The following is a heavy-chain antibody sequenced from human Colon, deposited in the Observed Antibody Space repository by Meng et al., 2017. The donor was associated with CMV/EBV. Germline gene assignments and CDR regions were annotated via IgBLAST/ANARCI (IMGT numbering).Heavy chain of an antibody. V-gene: IGHV3-74*01. CDR3: ARVTIFARGYYYGMDV. CDR1: GFSFSGYW. Sequence: GESLKISCVDSGFSFSGYWMHWVRQAPGKGLAWVSRVNDDGSSVRYADSVKGRFTISRDNAKNTLYLQMNSLRAEDTAVYYCARVTIFARGYYYGMDVWGQGTTVTVSS. CDR2: VNDDGSSV. D-gene: IGHD3-9*01. J-gene: IGHJ6*02.